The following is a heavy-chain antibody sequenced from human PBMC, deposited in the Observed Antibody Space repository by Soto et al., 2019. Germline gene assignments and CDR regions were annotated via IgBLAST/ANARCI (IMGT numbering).Heavy chain of an antibody. CDR1: GGSLSGYY. Sequence: QVQLQQWGAGLLKPSETLSLTCAVYGGSLSGYYWTWIRQAPGKGLEWIGEINHSGGTNYNSSLKSRVNISLDTSKNQFSLNLFSVTAADTAVYYCARDRQDYHFWSGYENEGPYGMDVWGQGTTVTVSS. CDR2: INHSGGT. CDR3: ARDRQDYHFWSGYENEGPYGMDV. D-gene: IGHD3-3*02. V-gene: IGHV4-34*01. J-gene: IGHJ6*02.